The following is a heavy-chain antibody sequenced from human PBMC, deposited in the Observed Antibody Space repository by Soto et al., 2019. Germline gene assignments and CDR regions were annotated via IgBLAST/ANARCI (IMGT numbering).Heavy chain of an antibody. CDR3: ARVETKFFWSGYIDY. Sequence: PGGSLRLSCAASGFTFSSYAMHWVRQAPGKGLEWVAVISYDGSNKYYADSVKGRFTISRDNSKNTLYLQMNSLRAEDTAVYYCARVETKFFWSGYIDYWGQGTLVTVSS. D-gene: IGHD3-3*01. J-gene: IGHJ4*02. V-gene: IGHV3-30-3*01. CDR1: GFTFSSYA. CDR2: ISYDGSNK.